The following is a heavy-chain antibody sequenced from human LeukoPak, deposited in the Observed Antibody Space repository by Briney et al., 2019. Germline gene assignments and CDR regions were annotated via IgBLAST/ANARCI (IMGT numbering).Heavy chain of an antibody. CDR1: GFTFSSYE. CDR3: ARGLNDFDY. Sequence: GGSLRLSCAASGFTFSSYEMNWVRQAPGEGLEWVSYISSSGSTIYYADSVKGRFTISRDNAKNSLYLQMNSLRAEDTAVYYCARGLNDFDYWGQGTLVTVSS. V-gene: IGHV3-48*03. CDR2: ISSSGSTI. J-gene: IGHJ4*02.